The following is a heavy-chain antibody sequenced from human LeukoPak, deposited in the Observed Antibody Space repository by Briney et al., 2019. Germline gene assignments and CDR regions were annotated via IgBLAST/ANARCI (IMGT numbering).Heavy chain of an antibody. CDR2: ISHDGSNK. V-gene: IGHV3-30*04. Sequence: QTGGSLRLSCAASGFTFSSYAMHWVRQAPGKGLEWVAVISHDGSNKYYADSVKGRFTISRDNSKNTLYLQMNSLRAEDTAVYYCARSNFPIRYFDWSQTGYYGMDVWGKGTTVTVSS. CDR3: ARSNFPIRYFDWSQTGYYGMDV. D-gene: IGHD3-9*01. J-gene: IGHJ6*04. CDR1: GFTFSSYA.